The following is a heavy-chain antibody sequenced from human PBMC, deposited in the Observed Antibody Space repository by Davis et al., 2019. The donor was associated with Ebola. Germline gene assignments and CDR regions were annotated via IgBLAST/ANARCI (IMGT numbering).Heavy chain of an antibody. CDR2: ISGSGGST. Sequence: GESLKISCAASGFTFSSYAMSWVRQAPGKGLEWVSAISGSGGSTYYADSVKGRFTISRDNSKNTLYLQMNSLRAEDTAVYYCAREGDDYGDYPYPFDYWGQGTLVTVSS. V-gene: IGHV3-23*01. CDR3: AREGDDYGDYPYPFDY. J-gene: IGHJ4*02. CDR1: GFTFSSYA. D-gene: IGHD4-17*01.